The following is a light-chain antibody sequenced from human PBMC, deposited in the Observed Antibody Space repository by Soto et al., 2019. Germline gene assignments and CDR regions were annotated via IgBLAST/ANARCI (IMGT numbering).Light chain of an antibody. CDR1: SSDVGSYNR. J-gene: IGLJ1*01. CDR2: EVG. V-gene: IGLV2-18*02. Sequence: QSALAQPPSVSGSPGQSVAIYCTGTSSDVGSYNRVSWYQQPPGAAPKLMIYEVGNRPSGVPDRFSGSKSGNTASLTISGLQAEDEADYYCNSYTGSSTYVFGTGTKVTVL. CDR3: NSYTGSSTYV.